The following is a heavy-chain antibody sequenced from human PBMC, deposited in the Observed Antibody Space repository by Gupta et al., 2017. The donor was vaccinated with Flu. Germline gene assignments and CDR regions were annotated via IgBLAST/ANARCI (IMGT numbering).Heavy chain of an antibody. CDR1: GYTFSSYG. CDR3: ARETRDLHKDY. Sequence: QVQLVESGGGVVQPGRSLRLSCAASGYTFSSYGMHWVRQAPGKGLEWVAVIWYDGSNKYYADSVKGRFTISRDNSKNTLYLQMNSLRAEDTAVYYCARETRDLHKDYWGQGTLVTVSS. CDR2: IWYDGSNK. J-gene: IGHJ4*02. V-gene: IGHV3-33*01.